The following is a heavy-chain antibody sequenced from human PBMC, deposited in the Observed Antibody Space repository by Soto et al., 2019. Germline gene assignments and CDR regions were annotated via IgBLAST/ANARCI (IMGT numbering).Heavy chain of an antibody. CDR1: GYTFTSYD. CDR3: GKTAQGYYYYGMDV. CDR2: MNPNSGNT. J-gene: IGHJ6*02. V-gene: IGHV1-8*01. Sequence: ASVKVSCKASGYTFTSYDINWVRQATGQGLEWMGWMNPNSGNTKYSQKFQGRVTITRDTSASTAYIELSSLRSEDTAVYYCGKTAQGYYYYGMDVWGQGTTVTVSS.